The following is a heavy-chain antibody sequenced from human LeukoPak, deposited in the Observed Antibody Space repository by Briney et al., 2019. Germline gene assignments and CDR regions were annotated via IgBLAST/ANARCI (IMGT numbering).Heavy chain of an antibody. CDR3: ARGDSGYDRQYYYYYMDV. D-gene: IGHD5-12*01. CDR1: GGSFSGYY. Sequence: SETLSLTCAVYGGSFSGYYWSWIRQPPGKGLEWIGEINHSGSTNYNPSLTSRVTISVDTSKNQFSLKLSSVTAADTAVYYCARGDSGYDRQYYYYYMDVWGKGTTVTISS. V-gene: IGHV4-34*01. CDR2: INHSGST. J-gene: IGHJ6*03.